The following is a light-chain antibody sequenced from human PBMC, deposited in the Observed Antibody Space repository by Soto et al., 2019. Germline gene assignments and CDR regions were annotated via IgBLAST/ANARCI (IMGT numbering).Light chain of an antibody. CDR1: QGIGND. CDR3: LQHNSYPIT. V-gene: IGKV1-17*01. J-gene: IGKJ5*01. CDR2: LTS. Sequence: DIQMPPSPSSLSASVVDIVTITCRASQGIGNDLGWYQQKPGKAPKRLIYLTSSLQTGVPSRFSGSGSGTEFTLTIRSLQPEDFATYFCLQHNSYPITFGQGTRVDNK.